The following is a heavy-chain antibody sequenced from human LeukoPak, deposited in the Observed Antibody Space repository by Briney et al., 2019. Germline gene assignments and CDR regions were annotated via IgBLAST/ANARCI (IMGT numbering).Heavy chain of an antibody. Sequence: GGSLRLSCAASGFTFSSYAMSWVRQAPGKGLEWVSAISGSGGSTNYADSVKGRFTISRDNSKNTLYLQMNSLRAEDTAVYYCAKDGIRYFDWLPEVDYWGQGTLVTVSS. D-gene: IGHD3-9*01. V-gene: IGHV3-23*01. CDR2: ISGSGGST. CDR3: AKDGIRYFDWLPEVDY. CDR1: GFTFSSYA. J-gene: IGHJ4*02.